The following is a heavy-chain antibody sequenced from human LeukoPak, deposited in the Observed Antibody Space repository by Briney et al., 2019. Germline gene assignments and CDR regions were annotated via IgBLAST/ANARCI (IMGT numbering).Heavy chain of an antibody. Sequence: GASLRLSCAASGFTFSNYGMSWVRQAPGKGLEWVSAITGGGSGIYYADSMKSRFTISRDNSKNTLYLQINSLRAEDTAVYYCAKWGDYDVLTGYYVSDYWGQGTLVTVSS. CDR1: GFTFSNYG. D-gene: IGHD3-9*01. CDR3: AKWGDYDVLTGYYVSDY. V-gene: IGHV3-23*01. CDR2: ITGGGSGI. J-gene: IGHJ4*02.